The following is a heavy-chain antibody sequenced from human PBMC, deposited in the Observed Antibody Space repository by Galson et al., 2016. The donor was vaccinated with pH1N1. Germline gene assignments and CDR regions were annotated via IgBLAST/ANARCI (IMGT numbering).Heavy chain of an antibody. CDR3: ASGYYNFWSGYSRPNWFDP. J-gene: IGHJ5*02. V-gene: IGHV4-34*01. D-gene: IGHD3-3*01. CDR1: GGSFSGYY. Sequence: TLSLTCAVYGGSFSGYYWSWIRQPPGKGLEWIGEIDHSGSANYNPSLKNRVTMSVDTSKNHFSLNLNFVTAADTAVYYCASGYYNFWSGYSRPNWFDPWGQGTLGTVSS. CDR2: IDHSGSA.